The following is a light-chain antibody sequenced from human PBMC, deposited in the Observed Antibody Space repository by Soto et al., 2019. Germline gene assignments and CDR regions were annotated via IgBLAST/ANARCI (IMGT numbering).Light chain of an antibody. Sequence: QSVLTQPPSASGTPGQRVTISCSGSSSNIGSNTVNWYQHLPGTAPKLLIFTDDRRPSGVPDRFSGSKSGTSASLAIGGLQSQDEADYYCAAWDDSLSSYVFGPGTKVTVL. CDR1: SSNIGSNT. J-gene: IGLJ1*01. V-gene: IGLV1-44*01. CDR3: AAWDDSLSSYV. CDR2: TDD.